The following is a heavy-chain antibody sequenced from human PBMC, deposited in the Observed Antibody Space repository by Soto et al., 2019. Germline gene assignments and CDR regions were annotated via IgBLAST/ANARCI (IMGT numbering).Heavy chain of an antibody. V-gene: IGHV1-69*01. Sequence: QVQLVQSGAEVKKPGSSVKVSCKASGGTFSSYAISWVRQAPGQGLEWMGGIIPIFGTANYAQKFQGRVTITADESTSTAYMELSSRRSEDTAVYYCARGPDYYDSSGYQNYWYFDLWGRGTLVTVSS. CDR2: IIPIFGTA. D-gene: IGHD3-22*01. J-gene: IGHJ2*01. CDR1: GGTFSSYA. CDR3: ARGPDYYDSSGYQNYWYFDL.